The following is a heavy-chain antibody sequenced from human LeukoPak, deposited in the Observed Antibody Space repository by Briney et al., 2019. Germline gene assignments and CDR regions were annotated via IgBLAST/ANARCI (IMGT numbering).Heavy chain of an antibody. CDR2: ISSSSSTI. J-gene: IGHJ6*02. D-gene: IGHD1-26*01. V-gene: IGHV3-48*04. Sequence: GGSLRLSCAASGFTFSSYSMNWVRQAPGKGQEWVSYISSSSSTIYYADSVKGRFTISRDNAKNSLYLQMNSLRAEDTAVYYCAKDRIVGTNYLGYGMDVWGQGTTVTVSS. CDR3: AKDRIVGTNYLGYGMDV. CDR1: GFTFSSYS.